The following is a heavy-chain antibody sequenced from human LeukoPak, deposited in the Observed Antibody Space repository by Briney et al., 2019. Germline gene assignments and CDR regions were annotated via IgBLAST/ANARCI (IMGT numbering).Heavy chain of an antibody. CDR3: AKGGYCSSTSCYQDY. CDR1: GFTFDDYA. D-gene: IGHD2-2*01. V-gene: IGHV3-9*01. CDR2: ISWNSGSI. J-gene: IGHJ4*02. Sequence: PGGSLRLSCAASGFTFDDYAMHWVRHAPGKGLEWGSGISWNSGSIGYADSVKGRFTISRDNDKNSLYLQMNSLRAEDTALYYCAKGGYCSSTSCYQDYWGQGTLVTVSS.